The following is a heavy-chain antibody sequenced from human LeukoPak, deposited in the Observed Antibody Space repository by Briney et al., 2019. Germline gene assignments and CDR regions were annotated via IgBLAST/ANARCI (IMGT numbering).Heavy chain of an antibody. CDR3: ANPARSSTTFPSDY. D-gene: IGHD2-2*01. Sequence: GGSLTLSRAASGFTFSSHGMHSVRPAPGKGREWGAFIRYDGSNKYYADSVKGRFTISRDNSKNTLYLQMNSLRAEDTAVYYCANPARSSTTFPSDYWGQGTLVTVSS. J-gene: IGHJ4*02. CDR1: GFTFSSHG. V-gene: IGHV3-30*02. CDR2: IRYDGSNK.